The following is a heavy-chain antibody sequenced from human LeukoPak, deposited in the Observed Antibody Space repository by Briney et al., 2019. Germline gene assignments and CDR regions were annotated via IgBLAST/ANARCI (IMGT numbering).Heavy chain of an antibody. Sequence: GASVKVSCKASGYTFTSYDINWVRQATGQGLEWLGWMNPNSGTTGYAQRFQGRVTITRNTSISTAYMELSRLRSDDTAVYYCARERTAARNWFDPWGQGTLVTVSS. V-gene: IGHV1-8*03. D-gene: IGHD6-6*01. CDR2: MNPNSGTT. CDR3: ARERTAARNWFDP. CDR1: GYTFTSYD. J-gene: IGHJ5*02.